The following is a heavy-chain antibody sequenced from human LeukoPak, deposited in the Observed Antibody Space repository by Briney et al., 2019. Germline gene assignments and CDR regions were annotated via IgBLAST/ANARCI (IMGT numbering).Heavy chain of an antibody. CDR2: ISAYNGGT. CDR3: ARRGGKNYGDYLLYYYYMDV. Sequence: ASVKVSCKASGYSFSSYGISWVRQAPGQGLEWMGWISAYNGGTHYAQKFQGRVTMTTDTSTSTAYMELRSLRSDDTAMYYCARRGGKNYGDYLLYYYYMDVWGKGTTVTVS. J-gene: IGHJ6*03. D-gene: IGHD4-17*01. CDR1: GYSFSSYG. V-gene: IGHV1-18*01.